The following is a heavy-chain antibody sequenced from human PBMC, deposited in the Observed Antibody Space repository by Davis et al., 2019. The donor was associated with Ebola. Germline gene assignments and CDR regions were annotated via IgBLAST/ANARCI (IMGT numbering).Heavy chain of an antibody. D-gene: IGHD6-6*01. J-gene: IGHJ4*02. V-gene: IGHV4-59*01. CDR1: GGSISSYY. Sequence: PSETLSLTCTVSGGSISSYYWSWIRQPPGKGLEWIGYIYYSGSTNYNPSLKSRVTISVDTSKNQFSLKLSSMTAADTAVYYCARGSEYSSSAPALPLYWGQGTLVTVSS. CDR3: ARGSEYSSSAPALPLY. CDR2: IYYSGST.